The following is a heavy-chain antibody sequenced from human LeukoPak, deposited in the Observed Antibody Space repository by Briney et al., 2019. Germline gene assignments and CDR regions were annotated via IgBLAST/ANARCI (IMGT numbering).Heavy chain of an antibody. CDR2: ISSSSSTI. CDR1: GFTFSSYS. V-gene: IGHV3-48*04. J-gene: IGHJ4*02. D-gene: IGHD3-10*01. Sequence: GGSLRLSCAASGFTFSSYSMNWVRQAPGKGLEWVSYISSSSSTIYYADSVKGRFTISRDNAKNSLYLQMNSLRAEDTAVYYCAKDGHYYGSGSYWDYWGQGTLVTVSS. CDR3: AKDGHYYGSGSYWDY.